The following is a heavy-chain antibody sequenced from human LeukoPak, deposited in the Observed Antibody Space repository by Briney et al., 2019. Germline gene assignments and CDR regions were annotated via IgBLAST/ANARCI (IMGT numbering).Heavy chain of an antibody. CDR1: GGTFSSYA. CDR2: IIPIFGTA. D-gene: IGHD2-2*01. Sequence: ASVKVSCKASGGTFSSYAISWVRQAPGQGLEWMGGIIPIFGTANYAQKFQGRVTITADESTSTAYMELSSLRSDDTAVYYCARSLGYCSSTSCLTNWFDPWGQGTLVTVSS. V-gene: IGHV1-69*13. J-gene: IGHJ5*02. CDR3: ARSLGYCSSTSCLTNWFDP.